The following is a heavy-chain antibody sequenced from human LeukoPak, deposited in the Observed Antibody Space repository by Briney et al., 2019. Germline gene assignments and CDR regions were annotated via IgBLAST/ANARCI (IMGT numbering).Heavy chain of an antibody. CDR2: INHSGST. J-gene: IGHJ4*02. CDR3: ARIVGMTDY. Sequence: SETLSLTCTVSGGSISSSSYYWGWIRQPPGKGLEWIGEINHSGSTNYNPSLKSRVTISVDTSKNQFSLKLSSVTAADTAVYYCARIVGMTDYWGQGTLVTVSS. D-gene: IGHD7-27*01. V-gene: IGHV4-39*07. CDR1: GGSISSSSYY.